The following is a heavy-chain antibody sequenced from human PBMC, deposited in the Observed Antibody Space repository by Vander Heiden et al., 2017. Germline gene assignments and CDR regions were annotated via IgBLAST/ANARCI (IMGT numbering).Heavy chain of an antibody. J-gene: IGHJ6*02. CDR2: IYPGDSDT. Sequence: EVQLVQSGAEVKKPGESLKISCKGSGYSFTSYWIGWVRQMPGKGLEWMGIIYPGDSDTRDSPSFQGQVTISADKPISTAYLQWSSLKASDTAMYDCARLSSGGHYYYGMDVWGQGTTVTVSS. D-gene: IGHD3-22*01. CDR3: ARLSSGGHYYYGMDV. CDR1: GYSFTSYW. V-gene: IGHV5-51*01.